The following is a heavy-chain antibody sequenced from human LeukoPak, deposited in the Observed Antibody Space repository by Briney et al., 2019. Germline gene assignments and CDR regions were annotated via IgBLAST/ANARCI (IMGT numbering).Heavy chain of an antibody. J-gene: IGHJ3*02. CDR2: IYHSGNT. Sequence: SETLSLTCAVSGGSISSSNWWSWVRQPPGKGLEWIGNIYHSGNTYYNPSLKSRVTISVDTSKNHFSLRLSSVTAADTAVYYCARQYNTTFGVGLKPHAFDIWGQGTLVTVSS. D-gene: IGHD3-3*01. CDR1: GGSISSSNW. V-gene: IGHV4-4*02. CDR3: ARQYNTTFGVGLKPHAFDI.